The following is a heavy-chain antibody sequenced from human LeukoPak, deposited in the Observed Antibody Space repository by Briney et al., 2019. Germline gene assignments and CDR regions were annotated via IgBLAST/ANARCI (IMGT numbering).Heavy chain of an antibody. Sequence: PGGSLRLSCAGSGFPFFSPGLKWVRPAPGKGLEWGSAFSGSGGSTYYADSVKGRFTISRDNSKNTLYLQMNSLRAEDTAVYYCAKDGGYCSGGSCPEYFQHWGQGTLVTVSS. J-gene: IGHJ1*01. D-gene: IGHD2-15*01. CDR1: GFPFFSPG. V-gene: IGHV3-23*01. CDR3: AKDGGYCSGGSCPEYFQH. CDR2: FSGSGGST.